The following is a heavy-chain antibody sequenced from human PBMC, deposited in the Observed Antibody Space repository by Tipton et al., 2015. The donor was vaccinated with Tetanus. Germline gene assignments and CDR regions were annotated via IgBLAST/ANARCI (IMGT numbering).Heavy chain of an antibody. CDR2: IYYSGRT. CDR1: GGSISSYY. CDR3: ARGQLLSRDWFDP. J-gene: IGHJ5*02. V-gene: IGHV4-59*01. Sequence: TLSLTCTVSGGSISSYYWSWIRQPPGKGLEWIGYIYYSGRTNYNPSLKSRVTISVDTSKNQFSLKLSSVTAADTAAYYCARGQLLSRDWFDPWCQGTLVTVSS. D-gene: IGHD2-2*01.